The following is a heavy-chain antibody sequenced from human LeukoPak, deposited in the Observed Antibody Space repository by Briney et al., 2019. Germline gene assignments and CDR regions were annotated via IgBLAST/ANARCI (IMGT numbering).Heavy chain of an antibody. CDR1: GGSISSYY. J-gene: IGHJ4*02. Sequence: SETLSLTCTVSGGSISSYYWSWIRQPPGKGLEWIGYIYTSGSTNYNPSLKSRVTISVDTSKNQFSLKLSSVTAADTAVYFCARQGPYLDYWGQGTLVTVSS. CDR3: ARQGPYLDY. CDR2: IYTSGST. V-gene: IGHV4-4*09.